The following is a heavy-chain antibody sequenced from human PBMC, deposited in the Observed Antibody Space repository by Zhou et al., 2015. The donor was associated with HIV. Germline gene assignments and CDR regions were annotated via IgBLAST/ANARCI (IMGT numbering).Heavy chain of an antibody. CDR2: IIPILGIA. CDR1: GGTFSSYT. CDR3: SIAAAAKRGYYYGMDV. V-gene: IGHV1-69*02. D-gene: IGHD6-13*01. J-gene: IGHJ6*02. Sequence: QVQLVQSGAEVKKPGSSVKVSCKASGGTFSSYTISWVRQAPGQGPLEWMGRIIPILGIANYAQKFQGRVTITADKSTSTAYMELSSLRSEDTAVYYCSIAAAAKRGYYYGMDVWGQGTTVTVSS.